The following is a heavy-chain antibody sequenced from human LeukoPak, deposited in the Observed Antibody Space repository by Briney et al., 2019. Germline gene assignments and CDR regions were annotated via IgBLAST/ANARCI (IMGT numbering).Heavy chain of an antibody. Sequence: GGSLRLSCATSGFTFSSAWMSWVRQAPGKGLEWVGRIKSKSDGATTEYAAPVKGRFIISRDDSKNTLHLQMNSLKTEDTAVYYCGAEHSGGWYVFDSWGQGTLVTVSA. CDR1: GFTFSSAW. D-gene: IGHD6-19*01. CDR2: IKSKSDGATT. J-gene: IGHJ4*02. CDR3: GAEHSGGWYVFDS. V-gene: IGHV3-15*01.